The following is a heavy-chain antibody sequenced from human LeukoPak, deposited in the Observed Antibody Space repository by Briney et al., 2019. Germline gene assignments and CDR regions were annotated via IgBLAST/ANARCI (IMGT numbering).Heavy chain of an antibody. V-gene: IGHV4-38-2*01. J-gene: IGHJ5*02. Sequence: PSETLSLTCAVSGYSISSAYYWGWIRQPPGKGLEWTGTISHSGTTYFNPSLKSRVTIFLDTSKNQFSLKLTSVTAADTAVYYCARFGSTSGRGFDPWGQGTLVTVSS. D-gene: IGHD2-2*01. CDR3: ARFGSTSGRGFDP. CDR1: GYSISSAYY. CDR2: ISHSGTT.